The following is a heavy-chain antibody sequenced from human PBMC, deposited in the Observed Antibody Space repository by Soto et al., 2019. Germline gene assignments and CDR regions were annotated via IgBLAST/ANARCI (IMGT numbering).Heavy chain of an antibody. V-gene: IGHV3-23*01. CDR1: GFTFSSYA. CDR2: ISGSGGST. D-gene: IGHD2-2*01. Sequence: EVQLLESGGGLVQPGGSLRLSCAASGFTFSSYAMSWVRQAPGKGLEWVSAISGSGGSTYYADSVKGRFTISRDNSKNKLYLQMNSMRAEETPVYYCAREVVPAAMMFWDAFDLWGQGTMVTVSS. CDR3: AREVVPAAMMFWDAFDL. J-gene: IGHJ3*01.